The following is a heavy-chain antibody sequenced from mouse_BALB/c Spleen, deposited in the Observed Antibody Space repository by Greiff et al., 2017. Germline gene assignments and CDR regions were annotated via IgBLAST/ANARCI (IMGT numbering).Heavy chain of an antibody. CDR1: GYSITSDYA. V-gene: IGHV3-2*02. CDR3: ARSEVRRWFAY. J-gene: IGHJ3*01. Sequence: EVKLVESGPGLVKPSQSLSLTCTVTGYSITSDYAWNWIRQFPGNKLEWMGYISYSGSTSYNPSLKSRISITRDTSKNQFFLQLNSVTTEDTATYYCARSEVRRWFAYWGQGTLVTVSA. D-gene: IGHD2-14*01. CDR2: ISYSGST.